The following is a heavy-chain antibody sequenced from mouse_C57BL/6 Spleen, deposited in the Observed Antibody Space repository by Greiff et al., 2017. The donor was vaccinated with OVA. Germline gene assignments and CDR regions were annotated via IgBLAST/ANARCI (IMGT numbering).Heavy chain of an antibody. Sequence: QVQLKQPGAELVRPGSSVKLSCKASGYTFTSYWMDWVKQRPGQGLEWIGNIYPSDSETHYNQKFKDKATLTVDKSSSTAYMQLSCLTSEDSAVYYCARGEYYYGSGGAMDYWGQGTSVTVSS. V-gene: IGHV1-61*01. CDR1: GYTFTSYW. D-gene: IGHD1-1*01. CDR2: IYPSDSET. CDR3: ARGEYYYGSGGAMDY. J-gene: IGHJ4*01.